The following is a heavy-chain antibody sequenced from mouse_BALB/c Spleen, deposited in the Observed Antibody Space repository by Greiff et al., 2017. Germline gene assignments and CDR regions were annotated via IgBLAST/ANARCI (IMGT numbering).Heavy chain of an antibody. D-gene: IGHD1-1*01. CDR1: GFTFSSYT. CDR2: ISSGGGNT. CDR3: ARESGSSYGY. J-gene: IGHJ2*01. V-gene: IGHV5-9*03. Sequence: EVHLVESGGGLVKPGGSLKLSCAASGFTFSSYTMSWVRQTPEKRLEWVATISSGGGNTYYPDSVKGRFTISRDNAKNNLYLQMSSLRSEDTALYYCARESGSSYGYWGQGTTLTVSS.